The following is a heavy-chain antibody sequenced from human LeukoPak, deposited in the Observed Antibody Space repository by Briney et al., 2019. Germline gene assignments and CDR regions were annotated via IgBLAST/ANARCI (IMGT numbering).Heavy chain of an antibody. Sequence: ASVKVSCTASGYTFTIYGISWVRQAPGQGLEWMGWISAYNGNTNYAQKLQGRVTMTTDTSTSTAYMELRSLRSDDTAVYYCARGLGYCSSTSCHGDYWGQGTLVTVSS. CDR1: GYTFTIYG. CDR2: ISAYNGNT. V-gene: IGHV1-18*01. D-gene: IGHD2-2*01. CDR3: ARGLGYCSSTSCHGDY. J-gene: IGHJ4*02.